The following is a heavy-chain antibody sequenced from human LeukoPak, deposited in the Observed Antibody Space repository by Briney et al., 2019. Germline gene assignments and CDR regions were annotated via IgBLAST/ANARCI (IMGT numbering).Heavy chain of an antibody. Sequence: LTGGSLRLSCAASGFTFSNYWISWVRQAPGKGLEWVANINQDGSENNFVDSVRGRFTISRDNAKNSLYLQMNSLRAEDTAVYYCARDRGFLSFDYWGQGTQVTVSS. V-gene: IGHV3-7*01. D-gene: IGHD2/OR15-2a*01. CDR1: GFTFSNYW. J-gene: IGHJ4*02. CDR2: INQDGSEN. CDR3: ARDRGFLSFDY.